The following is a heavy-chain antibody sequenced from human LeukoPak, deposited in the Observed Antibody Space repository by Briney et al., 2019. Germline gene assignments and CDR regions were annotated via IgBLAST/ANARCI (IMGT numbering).Heavy chain of an antibody. Sequence: ASVKVSCKXSGYTFTDYYMHWVQQAPGKGLEGMGLVDPEDGETIYAEKFQGRVTITADTSTDTAYMELSSLRSEDTAVYYCATSSDGSGLDYWGQGTLVTVSS. CDR2: VDPEDGET. CDR1: GYTFTDYY. V-gene: IGHV1-69-2*01. CDR3: ATSSDGSGLDY. J-gene: IGHJ4*02. D-gene: IGHD6-19*01.